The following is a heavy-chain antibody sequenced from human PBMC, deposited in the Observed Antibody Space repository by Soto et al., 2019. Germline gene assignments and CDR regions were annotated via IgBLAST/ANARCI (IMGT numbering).Heavy chain of an antibody. CDR1: GFTFGTYE. CDR2: ITSSGTTI. Sequence: EVQLVESGGGLVQPGGSLRLSCAASGFTFGTYEMNWVRQAPGKGLEWVSYITSSGTTIYYADSVKGRFTISRDNAKNSLYLQMNSLRAEDTAVYYCARDGYSYGYPFAMDVWGQGTTGTVSS. CDR3: ARDGYSYGYPFAMDV. J-gene: IGHJ6*02. D-gene: IGHD5-18*01. V-gene: IGHV3-48*03.